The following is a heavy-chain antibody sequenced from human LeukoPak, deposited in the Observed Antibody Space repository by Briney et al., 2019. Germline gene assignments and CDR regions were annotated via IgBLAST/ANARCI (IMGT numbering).Heavy chain of an antibody. CDR1: GASISSNAYY. CDR2: IYYTGST. J-gene: IGHJ6*03. D-gene: IGHD6-19*01. V-gene: IGHV4-39*01. CDR3: ARHMASIQVTGTLLYYYMDV. Sequence: SETLSLTCTVSGASISSNAYYWGWIRQTPGKGLEWIGTIYYTGSTYYNSSLKSRVSISVDTSKSHFSLRLSSVTATDTAVYFCARHMASIQVTGTLLYYYMDVWGKGTTVTISS.